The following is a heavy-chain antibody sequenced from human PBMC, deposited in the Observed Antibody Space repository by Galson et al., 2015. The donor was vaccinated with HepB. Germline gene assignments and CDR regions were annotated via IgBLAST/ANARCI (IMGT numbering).Heavy chain of an antibody. D-gene: IGHD3-10*01. J-gene: IGHJ2*01. V-gene: IGHV3-48*02. CDR2: ISSTGTTM. CDR3: GRVYFGSGSSSAYWYFDL. CDR1: GFTFSSYT. Sequence: SLRLSCAASGFTFSSYTMNWVRQAPGKGLESVSYISSTGTTMYYADSAKGRFTISRDNAQNSLYLQMNSLRDEDTAVYYCGRVYFGSGSSSAYWYFDLWGRGALVTVSS.